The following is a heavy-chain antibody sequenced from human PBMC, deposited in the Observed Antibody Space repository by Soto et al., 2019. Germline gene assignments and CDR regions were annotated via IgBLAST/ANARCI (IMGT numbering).Heavy chain of an antibody. CDR2: VYHRGYS. V-gene: IGHV4-59*01. Sequence: SETLSLTCSVSGAPITSNYWTWSRQPPGKGLELIGYVYHRGYSNYSPSLRSRLSMSIDTSKNQLSLQVHSVTAADTAVYYCARVPVTGSFDCLDPWGQGTLVTVSS. CDR1: GAPITSNY. CDR3: ARVPVTGSFDCLDP. D-gene: IGHD3-9*01. J-gene: IGHJ5*02.